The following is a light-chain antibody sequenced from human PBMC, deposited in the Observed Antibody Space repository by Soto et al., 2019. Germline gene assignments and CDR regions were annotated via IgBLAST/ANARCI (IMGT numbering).Light chain of an antibody. V-gene: IGKV1-12*01. CDR3: QQANSFPLT. CDR1: QGIDTC. CDR2: AAS. J-gene: IGKJ4*01. Sequence: DIQMTQSPSFVSALVGARVPITFGAGQGIDTCLAWYQQRQGKALNLLIYAASTLQSGVPSRFSGSGSGTIFTLTISSLQPEDFATYYCQQANSFPLTFGGGTKVEI.